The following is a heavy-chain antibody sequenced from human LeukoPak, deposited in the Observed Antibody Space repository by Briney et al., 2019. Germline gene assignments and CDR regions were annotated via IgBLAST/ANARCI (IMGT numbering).Heavy chain of an antibody. V-gene: IGHV4-4*07. D-gene: IGHD2-2*01. CDR3: ARDSQGYCSSTSCYPYYYYYMDV. CDR2: IYTSGST. CDR1: GGSISSYY. Sequence: SETLSLTCTVSGGSISSYYWSWIRQPAGKGLEWIGRIYTSGSTNYNPSLKSRVTMSVDTSKNQFSLKLSSVTAADTAVYYCARDSQGYCSSTSCYPYYYYYMDVWGKGTTVTVSS. J-gene: IGHJ6*03.